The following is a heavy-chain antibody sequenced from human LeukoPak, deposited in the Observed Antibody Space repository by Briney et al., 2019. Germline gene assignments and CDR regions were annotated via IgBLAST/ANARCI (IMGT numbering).Heavy chain of an antibody. Sequence: GGSLRLSCAASGFTFSSYGMHWVRQAPGKGLEWVSAISGSGGSTYYADSVKGRFTISRDSSKNTLYLQMNSLRAEDTAVYYCAKDVVGWLKFSDYWGQGTLVTVSS. D-gene: IGHD5-24*01. CDR3: AKDVVGWLKFSDY. CDR2: ISGSGGST. V-gene: IGHV3-23*01. J-gene: IGHJ4*02. CDR1: GFTFSSYG.